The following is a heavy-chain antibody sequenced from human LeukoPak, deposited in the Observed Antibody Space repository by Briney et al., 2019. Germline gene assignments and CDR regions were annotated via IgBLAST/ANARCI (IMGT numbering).Heavy chain of an antibody. V-gene: IGHV3-23*01. J-gene: IGHJ4*02. CDR3: AKDWASGNYFDY. CDR1: GFTFDNHA. CDR2: IGYGGRST. D-gene: IGHD1-14*01. Sequence: GGSLRLPCAASGFTFDNHAMSWVRQAPGKGLEWVSAIGYGGRSTYYADSVKGRFTISRDNSRNTVYLQMNSLRAEDTAVYYCAKDWASGNYFDYWGQGTLVTVSS.